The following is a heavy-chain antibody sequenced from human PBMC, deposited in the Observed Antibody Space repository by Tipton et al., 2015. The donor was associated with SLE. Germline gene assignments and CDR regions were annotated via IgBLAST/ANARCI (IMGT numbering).Heavy chain of an antibody. V-gene: IGHV4-4*07. CDR1: GVSISSSY. CDR3: ARVWLNNAFDI. Sequence: TLSLTCNVSGVSISSSYWSWIRQPAGKGLEWIGRIYTSRATDDNPSLKSRVTMSVDVSKNQIFLKMTSVTAADSAVYFCARVWLNNAFDIWGQGTRVTVSS. D-gene: IGHD2/OR15-2a*01. CDR2: IYTSRAT. J-gene: IGHJ3*02.